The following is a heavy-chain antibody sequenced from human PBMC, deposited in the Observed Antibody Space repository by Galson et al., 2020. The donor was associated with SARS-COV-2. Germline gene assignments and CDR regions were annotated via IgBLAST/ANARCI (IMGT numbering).Heavy chain of an antibody. V-gene: IGHV4-30-2*01. J-gene: IGHJ3*02. D-gene: IGHD4-17*01. CDR2: LSHSGGN. CDR1: GTSISSGSYS. Sequence: SQTLSLTCAVSGTSISSGSYSWNSLRPPPGKGLGWIGYLSHSGGNYYNPSLKSRVTLSGDRPKNQFSFRLSSLTAADTAVYYCARLPYGECGGEAFDNWGQGTRVTV. CDR3: ARLPYGECGGEAFDN.